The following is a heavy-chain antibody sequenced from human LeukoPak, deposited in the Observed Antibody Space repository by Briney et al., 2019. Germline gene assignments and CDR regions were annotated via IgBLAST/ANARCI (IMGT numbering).Heavy chain of an antibody. CDR1: GYSFTGYW. D-gene: IGHD1-1*01. J-gene: IGHJ3*02. V-gene: IGHV5-51*01. CDR3: ARHTGSTGAFDI. Sequence: GESLQISSKGSGYSFTGYWIGWVRPMPGKGLEWMGMIYPADSDSRYSPSFQGQVTISADRSINIPYLQWSSLKASDTAMYYCARHTGSTGAFDIWGQGTMVTVSS. CDR2: IYPADSDS.